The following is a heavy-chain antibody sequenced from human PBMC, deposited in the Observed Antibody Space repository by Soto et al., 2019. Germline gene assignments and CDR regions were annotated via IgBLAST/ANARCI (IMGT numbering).Heavy chain of an antibody. V-gene: IGHV1-18*01. Sequence: ASVKVSCKASGYTFDNYGISWVRQAPGQGLEWIGWIGAYNGNTNYAKKIQERVTMTTDSSTNTVYMDLRGLSSDDTAVYFCAASPSFWQNYYYGAMDVWGQGTTVTVSS. CDR2: IGAYNGNT. CDR3: AASPSFWQNYYYGAMDV. J-gene: IGHJ6*02. CDR1: GYTFDNYG.